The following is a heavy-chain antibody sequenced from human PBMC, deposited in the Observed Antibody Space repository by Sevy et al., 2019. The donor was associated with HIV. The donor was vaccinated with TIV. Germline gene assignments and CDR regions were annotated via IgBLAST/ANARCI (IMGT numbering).Heavy chain of an antibody. V-gene: IGHV3-33*01. D-gene: IGHD1-26*01. CDR3: ARESGSDWYLDY. J-gene: IGHJ4*02. CDR1: GFIFSRYG. CDR2: IFNDGKTK. Sequence: GGSLRLSCKASGFIFSRYGVHWVRQAPGKGLEGVASIFNDGKTKYYGDAGKGRLTISRDDSKNTLYLQMDSLRAEDTAVYYCARESGSDWYLDYWGQGTLVTVSS.